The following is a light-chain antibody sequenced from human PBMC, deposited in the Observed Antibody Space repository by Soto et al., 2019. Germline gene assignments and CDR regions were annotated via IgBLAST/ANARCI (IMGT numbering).Light chain of an antibody. Sequence: QSALTQPASVSGSPGQSITISCTGTSSDVGGYNYVSWYQQHPGKAPKLMIYDVSNRPSGVSNRFSGSKSGNTASLTISGLLADDEADYYCSSYTSSSTLSYVFGAGTKLTVL. CDR2: DVS. V-gene: IGLV2-14*01. J-gene: IGLJ1*01. CDR1: SSDVGGYNY. CDR3: SSYTSSSTLSYV.